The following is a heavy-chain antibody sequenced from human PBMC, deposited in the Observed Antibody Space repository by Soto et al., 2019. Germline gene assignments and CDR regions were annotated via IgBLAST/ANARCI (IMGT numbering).Heavy chain of an antibody. J-gene: IGHJ4*02. CDR3: ATGYSSGWTIFDY. V-gene: IGHV1-2*04. CDR1: GYTFTGYY. D-gene: IGHD6-19*01. CDR2: INPNSGGT. Sequence: ASVKVSCKASGYTFTGYYMHWVRRAPGQGLEWMGWINPNSGGTNYAQKFQGWVTMTRDTSISTAYMELSRLRSDDTAVYYCATGYSSGWTIFDYWGQGTLVTVSS.